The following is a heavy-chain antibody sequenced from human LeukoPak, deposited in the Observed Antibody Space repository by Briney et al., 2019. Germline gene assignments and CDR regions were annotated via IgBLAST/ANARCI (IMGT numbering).Heavy chain of an antibody. D-gene: IGHD2-2*01. CDR2: INYSGST. V-gene: IGHV4-34*01. Sequence: SETLSLTCAVYGGSFSGYYWSWIRQPPGKGLEWIGEINYSGSTNYNPSLKSRVTISVDTSKNQFSLKLSSVTAANTAVYYCARGSPPGYIVVVPAAMDRYDYWGQGTLVTVSS. J-gene: IGHJ4*02. CDR1: GGSFSGYY. CDR3: ARGSPPGYIVVVPAAMDRYDY.